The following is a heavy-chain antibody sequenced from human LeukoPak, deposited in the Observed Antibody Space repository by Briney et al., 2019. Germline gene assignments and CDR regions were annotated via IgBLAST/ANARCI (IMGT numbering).Heavy chain of an antibody. CDR3: ARFRVGDYVWGSYRYEVGAFDI. V-gene: IGHV4-39*01. J-gene: IGHJ3*02. Sequence: KSSETLSLTCTVSGGSNSSSGYHWGWIRQPPGKGLEWIGSIYYSGSTYYNPSLKSRVTIPVDTSKNQFSLKLSSVTAADTAVYYCARFRVGDYVWGSYRYEVGAFDIWGQGTMVTVSS. CDR2: IYYSGST. CDR1: GGSNSSSGYH. D-gene: IGHD3-16*02.